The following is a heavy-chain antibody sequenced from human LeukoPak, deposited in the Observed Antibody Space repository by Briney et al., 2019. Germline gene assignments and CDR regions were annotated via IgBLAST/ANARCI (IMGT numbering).Heavy chain of an antibody. CDR2: IYYSGST. J-gene: IGHJ5*02. Sequence: PSETLSLTCTVSGGSISSYYWSWIRQPPGKGLEWIGYIYYSGSTNYNPSLKSRVTISVDTSKNQFSLKLSSVTAADTAVYYCARDLAWTGFDPWGQGTLVTVSS. CDR1: GGSISSYY. CDR3: ARDLAWTGFDP. V-gene: IGHV4-59*01. D-gene: IGHD3/OR15-3a*01.